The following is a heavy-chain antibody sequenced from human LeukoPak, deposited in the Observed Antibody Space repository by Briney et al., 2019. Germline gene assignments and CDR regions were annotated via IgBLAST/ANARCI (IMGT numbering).Heavy chain of an antibody. J-gene: IGHJ5*02. D-gene: IGHD4-23*01. CDR3: ARERVYGGNSYWFDP. CDR2: IIPIFGTA. CDR1: GYTFTSYG. V-gene: IGHV1-69*13. Sequence: ASVKVSCKASGYTFTSYGISWVRQAPGQGLEWMGGIIPIFGTANYAQKFQGRVTITADESTSTAYMELSSLRSEDTAVYYCARERVYGGNSYWFDPWGQGTLVTVSS.